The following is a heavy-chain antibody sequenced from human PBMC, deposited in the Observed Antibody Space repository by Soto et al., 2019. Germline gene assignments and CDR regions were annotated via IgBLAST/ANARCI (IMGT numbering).Heavy chain of an antibody. Sequence: QVQLVESGGVVVQPGRSLRLSCAASGFTFSSHGLHWVRQAPGKGLEWVAVIYYDGSNEYYADSVKGQFTISRDNSKNTLYLQMNSLRAEDTAVYYCARDYSSTSYGFDSWGQGTLVTVSS. V-gene: IGHV3-33*01. D-gene: IGHD6-13*01. CDR2: IYYDGSNE. CDR1: GFTFSSHG. CDR3: ARDYSSTSYGFDS. J-gene: IGHJ4*02.